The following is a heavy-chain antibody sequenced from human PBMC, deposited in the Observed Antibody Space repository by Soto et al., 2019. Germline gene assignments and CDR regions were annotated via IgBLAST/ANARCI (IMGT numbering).Heavy chain of an antibody. D-gene: IGHD1-1*01. CDR1: GFTFSNFA. CDR3: ANPIPKTGTPVGF. Sequence: QLLESGGGFVQPGGSLRLSCVASGFTFSNFAMAWVRQAPGEGLEWVSAISGSGDDKFYADAMKGRFTISRDNSKDTLYLQINSLRAEDTAVYYCANPIPKTGTPVGFWGQGTLVTVSS. CDR2: ISGSGDDK. J-gene: IGHJ4*02. V-gene: IGHV3-23*01.